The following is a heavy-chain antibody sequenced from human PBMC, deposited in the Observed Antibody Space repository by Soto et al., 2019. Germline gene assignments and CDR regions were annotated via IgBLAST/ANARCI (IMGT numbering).Heavy chain of an antibody. V-gene: IGHV3-23*01. CDR2: ISASGGSP. CDR1: GFTFSSYA. J-gene: IGHJ4*02. CDR3: AKARCITTNCYVPDY. Sequence: PGGSLRLSCAASGFTFSSYAMHWVRQAPGKGLEWVSVISASGGSPSYADSVQGRFSISRDNAKNTLYLQMNSLRGEDTAMYYCAKARCITTNCYVPDYWGQGTMVTVSS. D-gene: IGHD3-10*01.